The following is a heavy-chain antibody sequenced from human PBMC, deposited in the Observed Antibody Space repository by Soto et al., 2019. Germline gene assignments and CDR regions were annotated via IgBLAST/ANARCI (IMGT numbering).Heavy chain of an antibody. CDR1: GGSISSGGYY. D-gene: IGHD3-22*01. Sequence: SETLSLTSTVSGGSISSGGYYWSWIRQHPGKGLEWIGYIYYSGSTYYNPSLKSRVTISVDTSKNQFSLKLSSVTAADTAVYYCARSTMTAPYGMDVWGQVTTVTVSS. CDR2: IYYSGST. J-gene: IGHJ6*02. V-gene: IGHV4-31*03. CDR3: ARSTMTAPYGMDV.